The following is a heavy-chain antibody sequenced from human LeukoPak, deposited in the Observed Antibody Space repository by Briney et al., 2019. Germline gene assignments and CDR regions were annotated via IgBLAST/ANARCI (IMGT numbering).Heavy chain of an antibody. Sequence: PSETLSLICAVYGGSFSGYYWSWIRQPPGKGLEWIGEINHSGSTNYNPSLKSRVTISVDTSKNQFSLKLSSVTAADTAVYYCARVDNWNRGYYYYGMDVWGKGTTVTVSS. CDR3: ARVDNWNRGYYYYGMDV. D-gene: IGHD1-1*01. CDR1: GGSFSGYY. J-gene: IGHJ6*04. V-gene: IGHV4-34*01. CDR2: INHSGST.